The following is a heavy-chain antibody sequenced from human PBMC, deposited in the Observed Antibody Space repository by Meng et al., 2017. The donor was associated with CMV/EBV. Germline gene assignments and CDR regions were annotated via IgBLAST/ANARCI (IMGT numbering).Heavy chain of an antibody. CDR2: IYTSGST. D-gene: IGHD2-2*01. J-gene: IGHJ5*02. Sequence: QGLLRASGPGLRPPSAPPLPTCTVSGGSISSYYWSGIRQPAGKGLEWSGRIYTSGSTNYNPSLKSRVTMSVDTSKNQLSLKLSSVTAADTAVYYCARDLMNCSSTSCANWFDPWGQGTLVTVSS. V-gene: IGHV4-4*07. CDR3: ARDLMNCSSTSCANWFDP. CDR1: GGSISSYY.